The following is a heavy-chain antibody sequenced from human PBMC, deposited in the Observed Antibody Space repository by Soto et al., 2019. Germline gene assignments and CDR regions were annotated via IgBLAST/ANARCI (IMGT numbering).Heavy chain of an antibody. CDR1: GFTFSSYS. CDR3: ARDIGGGYDHSRGYFDY. CDR2: ISSSSGYI. Sequence: DVQLVESGGGLVKPGGSLRLSCAASGFTFSSYSMNWVRQAPGKGLEWVSFISSSSGYIYYADSVKGRFTISRDNAQNSLYLQMTSLRAEDTAVYVCARDIGGGYDHSRGYFDYWGQGALVTVSS. J-gene: IGHJ4*02. D-gene: IGHD5-12*01. V-gene: IGHV3-21*01.